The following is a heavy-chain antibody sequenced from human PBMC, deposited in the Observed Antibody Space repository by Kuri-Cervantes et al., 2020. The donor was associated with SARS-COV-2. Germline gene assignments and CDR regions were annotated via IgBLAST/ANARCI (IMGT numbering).Heavy chain of an antibody. CDR2: ISSSSSYI. CDR3: AKGDIVVVPAAISPYYYGMDV. D-gene: IGHD2-2*01. V-gene: IGHV3-21*04. CDR1: GFTFSSYS. Sequence: GESLKISCAASGFTFSSYSMNWVRQAPGKGLEWVSSISSSSSYIYYADSVKGRFTISRDNSKSTLYLQMNSLRAEDTAVYYCAKGDIVVVPAAISPYYYGMDVWGQGTTVTVSS. J-gene: IGHJ6*02.